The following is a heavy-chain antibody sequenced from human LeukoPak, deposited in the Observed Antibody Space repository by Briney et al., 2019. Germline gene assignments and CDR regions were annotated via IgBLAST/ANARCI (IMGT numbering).Heavy chain of an antibody. CDR2: IYYSGST. V-gene: IGHV4-59*01. D-gene: IGHD3-16*01. J-gene: IGHJ3*02. CDR1: GGSISSYY. CDR3: ARDRAIRGRGEGDAFDI. Sequence: SETLSLTCTVSGGSISSYYWSWFRQPPGKGLEWIGYIYYSGSTNYNPSLKSRVTISVDTSKNQFSLKLSSVTAADTAVYYCARDRAIRGRGEGDAFDIWGQGTMVTVSS.